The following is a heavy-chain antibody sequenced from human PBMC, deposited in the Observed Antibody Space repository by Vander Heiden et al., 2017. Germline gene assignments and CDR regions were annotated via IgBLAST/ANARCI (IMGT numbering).Heavy chain of an antibody. D-gene: IGHD1-26*01. CDR2: MDPKTGET. J-gene: IGHJ4*02. Sequence: QGQVVQSGAEVKKPGASVRVSCKASGYTFTTYAINWVRQASGQDLEWMGWMDPKTGETGYAQRFQGRVTMTRNISRSTAYMELSGLRSEDTAVYFCARVARFAGSYYNYFDTWGQGSLVTVSS. CDR1: GYTFTTYA. CDR3: ARVARFAGSYYNYFDT. V-gene: IGHV1-8*01.